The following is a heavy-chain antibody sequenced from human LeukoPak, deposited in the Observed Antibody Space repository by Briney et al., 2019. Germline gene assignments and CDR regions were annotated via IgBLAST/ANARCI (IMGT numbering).Heavy chain of an antibody. CDR2: IYYSGRD. CDR1: GGSLNITTYH. CDR3: ARLSVAGTRGLDY. V-gene: IGHV4-39*01. D-gene: IGHD6-19*01. Sequence: SSETVSLTCSLSGGSLNITTYHWGWIRRPPGKGLAWIGGIYYSGRDYDNPSPKSLVNISVDTSKNQLSLTLTPVTAADTAVYYCARLSVAGTRGLDYWGQGTVVTVSS. J-gene: IGHJ4*02.